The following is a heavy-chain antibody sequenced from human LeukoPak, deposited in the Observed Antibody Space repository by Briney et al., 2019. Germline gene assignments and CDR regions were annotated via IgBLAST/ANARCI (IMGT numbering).Heavy chain of an antibody. D-gene: IGHD2-2*01. V-gene: IGHV1-8*03. J-gene: IGHJ6*03. CDR1: GYTFTTYD. Sequence: ASVKVSCKASGYTFTTYDINWARQATGQGLEWMGWMNPNSGNTGYAQKFQGRVTITRNTSISTAYMELSSLRSKDTAVYYCARAQYPQYYMDVWGKGTTVTVSS. CDR2: MNPNSGNT. CDR3: ARAQYPQYYMDV.